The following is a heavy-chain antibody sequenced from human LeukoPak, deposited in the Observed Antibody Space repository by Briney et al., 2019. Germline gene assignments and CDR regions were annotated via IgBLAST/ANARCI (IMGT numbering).Heavy chain of an antibody. CDR3: ARVCAVRGHYYYYYMDV. D-gene: IGHD3-10*01. CDR2: IFYSGST. J-gene: IGHJ6*03. Sequence: TSETLSLTCAVYGGSFSGYYWGWIRQPPGKGLEWIGSIFYSGSTYYNPSLKSRVTISVDTSKNQFSLKLSSVTAADTAVYYCARVCAVRGHYYYYYMDVWGKGTTVTISS. CDR1: GGSFSGYY. V-gene: IGHV4-34*12.